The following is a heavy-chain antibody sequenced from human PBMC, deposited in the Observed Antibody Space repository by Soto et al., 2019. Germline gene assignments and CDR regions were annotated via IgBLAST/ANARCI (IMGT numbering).Heavy chain of an antibody. V-gene: IGHV3-21*01. CDR1: GFTFSSYS. D-gene: IGHD6-13*01. J-gene: IGHJ3*02. Sequence: EVQLVESGGGLVKPGGSLRLSCAASGFTFSSYSMNWVRQAPGKGLEWVSSISSSSSYIYYADSVKGRFTISRDNAKISLYLQMNSLRAEDTAVYYCARDPISIAAAGYDAFDIWGQGTMVTVSS. CDR2: ISSSSSYI. CDR3: ARDPISIAAAGYDAFDI.